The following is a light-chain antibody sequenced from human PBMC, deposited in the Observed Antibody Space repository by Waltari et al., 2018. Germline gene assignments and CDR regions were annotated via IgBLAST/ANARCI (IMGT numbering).Light chain of an antibody. J-gene: IGKJ1*01. Sequence: VVTQSPATLSLSPGERATLSCMASQNVTTNLAWYQQKPGQAARLLIYGASTRATGTPTSFSGSGSGTEFTLTISSLQSEDFAVYYCQHHTRSLWTFGQGTKVEI. CDR1: QNVTTN. CDR3: QHHTRSLWT. CDR2: GAS. V-gene: IGKV3-15*01.